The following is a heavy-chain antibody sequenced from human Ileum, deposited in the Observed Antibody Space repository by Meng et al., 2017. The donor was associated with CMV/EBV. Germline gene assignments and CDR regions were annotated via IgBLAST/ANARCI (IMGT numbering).Heavy chain of an antibody. CDR1: GFTFNTYW. J-gene: IGHJ4*02. CDR3: ARRYNDESNGYPALGY. V-gene: IGHV3-7*01. D-gene: IGHD3-22*01. Sequence: GESLKISCAVSGFTFNTYWMTWVRQAPGKGLEWVANINEDGFMAQYVDSVKGRFTISKDNAKNLLYLQMNSLRVEDTAVYYCARRYNDESNGYPALGYWGQGTLVTVSS. CDR2: INEDGFMA.